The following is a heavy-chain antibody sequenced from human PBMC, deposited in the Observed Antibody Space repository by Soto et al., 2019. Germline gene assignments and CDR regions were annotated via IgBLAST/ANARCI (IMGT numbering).Heavy chain of an antibody. CDR2: ISSSGSNI. D-gene: IGHD3-10*01. J-gene: IGHJ3*01. V-gene: IGHV3-48*03. CDR3: ATRSGGGGAFDF. Sequence: LRLSCAASGFTFSSYEMNWVRQAPGKGLEWVSYISSSGSNIYYADSVQGRFTISRDNAKNSLYLQMNSLRAEDTAVYYCATRSGGGGAFDFWGQGTMVTVSS. CDR1: GFTFSSYE.